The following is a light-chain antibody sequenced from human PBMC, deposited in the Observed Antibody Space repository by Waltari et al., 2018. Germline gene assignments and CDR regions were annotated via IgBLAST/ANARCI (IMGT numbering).Light chain of an antibody. CDR3: QKYGTLPAT. CDR2: DAS. V-gene: IGKV3-20*01. Sequence: EIVLTQSPGTLSLSPGERAPLSCRASQSVSRTLAWYQQKPGQAPRLLIYDASSRATGIPDRFSGSGSGTDFSLTISRLEPEDFAVYYCQKYGTLPATFGRGTKVEIK. CDR1: QSVSRT. J-gene: IGKJ1*01.